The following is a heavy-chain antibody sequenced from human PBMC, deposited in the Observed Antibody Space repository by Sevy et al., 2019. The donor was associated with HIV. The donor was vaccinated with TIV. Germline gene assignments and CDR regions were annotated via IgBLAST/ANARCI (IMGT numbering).Heavy chain of an antibody. Sequence: SETLSLTCTVSGGSISSYYWSWIRQPPGKGLEWIGYIYYSGSTNYNPSLKNRFTISVDTSKNQFSLKLSSVTAADTAVYYCARERPEHAFDYWGQGTLVTVSS. D-gene: IGHD6-25*01. CDR1: GGSISSYY. CDR2: IYYSGST. V-gene: IGHV4-59*01. CDR3: ARERPEHAFDY. J-gene: IGHJ4*02.